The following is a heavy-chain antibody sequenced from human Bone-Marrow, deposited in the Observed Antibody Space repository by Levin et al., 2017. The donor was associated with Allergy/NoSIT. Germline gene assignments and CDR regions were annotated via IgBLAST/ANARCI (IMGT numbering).Heavy chain of an antibody. CDR2: IIPMFDAA. J-gene: IGHJ3*02. V-gene: IGHV1-69*08. Sequence: KISCKASADTFRSYSINWVRQAPGQGLEWMGRIIPMFDAANFAQTFQGRVTITADKTTSTAYMEVNSLRSEDAAIYYCARAPFGGDFDAFDMWGQGTMVTVSS. CDR3: ARAPFGGDFDAFDM. D-gene: IGHD4-17*01. CDR1: ADTFRSYS.